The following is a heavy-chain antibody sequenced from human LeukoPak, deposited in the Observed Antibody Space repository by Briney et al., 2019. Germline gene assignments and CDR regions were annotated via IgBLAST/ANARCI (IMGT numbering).Heavy chain of an antibody. CDR3: ARDREPSIWFGDVRYFDY. V-gene: IGHV3-7*01. CDR2: INKDGSEK. CDR1: GFTFDDYG. Sequence: GGSLRLSCAASGFTFDDYGMSWVRQAPGKGLEGVANINKDGSEKYYVDSVKGRFTISRDNAKNSLYLQMNSLRAEDTAVYYCARDREPSIWFGDVRYFDYWGQGTLVTVSS. J-gene: IGHJ4*02. D-gene: IGHD3-10*01.